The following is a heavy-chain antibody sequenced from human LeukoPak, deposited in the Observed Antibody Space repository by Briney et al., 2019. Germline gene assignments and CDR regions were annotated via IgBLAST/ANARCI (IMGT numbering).Heavy chain of an antibody. J-gene: IGHJ4*02. CDR2: INSDGSST. V-gene: IGHV3-74*01. D-gene: IGHD3-22*01. CDR1: GFTFSSYW. CDR3: ARLFYDSSGYRSFDY. Sequence: GGSLRLSCAASGFTFSSYWMHWVRQAPGKGLVWVSRINSDGSSTSYADSVKGRFTISRDNAKNTLYLQMNSLRAEDTAVYYCARLFYDSSGYRSFDYWGQGTLVTVSS.